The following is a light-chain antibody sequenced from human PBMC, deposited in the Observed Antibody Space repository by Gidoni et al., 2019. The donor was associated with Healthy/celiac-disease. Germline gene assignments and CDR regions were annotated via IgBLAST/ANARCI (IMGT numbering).Light chain of an antibody. CDR1: SSDVGCYKY. CDR3: SSYTSSSTLV. J-gene: IGLJ2*01. Sequence: ALTQPASVSGSPGQSITISCTGTSSDVGCYKYVSWYQQHPGKAPKLMIYEVNNRPSGVSNRFSGSKSGNTASLTISGLQAEDEADYYCSSYTSSSTLVFGGGTKLTVL. V-gene: IGLV2-14*01. CDR2: EVN.